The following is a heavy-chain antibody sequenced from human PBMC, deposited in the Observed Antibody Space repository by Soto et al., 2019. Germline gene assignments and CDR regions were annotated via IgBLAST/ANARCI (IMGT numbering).Heavy chain of an antibody. CDR1: GYTFTSYA. V-gene: IGHV1-3*01. CDR3: ARDLRVKSWFDP. J-gene: IGHJ5*02. Sequence: QVQLVQSGAEVKKPGASVKVSCKASGYTFTSYAMHWVRQAPGQRLEWMGWINAGNGNTKYSQKFQGRVTITRDTSASTAYMERSSLRSEDTAVYYCARDLRVKSWFDPWGQGTLVTVSS. CDR2: INAGNGNT. D-gene: IGHD6-13*01.